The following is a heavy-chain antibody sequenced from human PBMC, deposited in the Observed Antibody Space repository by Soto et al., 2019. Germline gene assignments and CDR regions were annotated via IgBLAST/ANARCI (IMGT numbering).Heavy chain of an antibody. D-gene: IGHD2-15*01. V-gene: IGHV4-4*02. CDR1: GGSISSSNW. J-gene: IGHJ4*02. CDR3: ARHTPAISISDH. Sequence: SEALSRTWAVSGGSISSSNWWSWVRQPPGKGLEWIGEIYYSGSTYYNPSLKSRVTISVDTSKNQFSLKLSSVTAADTAVYYCARHTPAISISDHWVQGTLVPVSS. CDR2: IYYSGST.